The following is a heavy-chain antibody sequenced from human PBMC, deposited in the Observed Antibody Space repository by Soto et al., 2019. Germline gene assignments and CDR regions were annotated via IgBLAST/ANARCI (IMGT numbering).Heavy chain of an antibody. D-gene: IGHD5-12*01. V-gene: IGHV3-30-3*02. Sequence: QVQLVESGGGVVQPGRSLRLSCAASGFTFSSYAMHWVRQAPGKGLEWVAVISYDGSNKYYADSVKGRFTISRDNSKNTLYLQMNSLRAEDTAVYYCAKPIVATLKRKNYYYYGMDVWGQGTTVTVSS. CDR2: ISYDGSNK. CDR1: GFTFSSYA. CDR3: AKPIVATLKRKNYYYYGMDV. J-gene: IGHJ6*02.